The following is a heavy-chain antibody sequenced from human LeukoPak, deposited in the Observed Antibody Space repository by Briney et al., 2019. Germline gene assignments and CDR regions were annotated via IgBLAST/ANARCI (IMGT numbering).Heavy chain of an antibody. V-gene: IGHV3-64D*09. CDR2: ISSNGGIT. J-gene: IGHJ4*02. D-gene: IGHD2-15*01. CDR1: GFTFSSYA. Sequence: PGGSLRLSCAASGFTFSSYAIHWVRQAPGKGLEYVSDISSNGGITYYADSVKGRFTVSRDNSKNMLYLQMNSLRAEDTAVYYCVKDKYPVVVAATLDYWGQGILVTVSS. CDR3: VKDKYPVVVAATLDY.